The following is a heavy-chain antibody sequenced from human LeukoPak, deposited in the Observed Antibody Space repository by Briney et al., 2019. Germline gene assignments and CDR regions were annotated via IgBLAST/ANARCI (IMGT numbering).Heavy chain of an antibody. V-gene: IGHV3-7*01. CDR1: GFTFSSYW. J-gene: IGHJ5*02. D-gene: IGHD2-15*01. Sequence: GGSLRLSCAASGFTFSSYWMSWVRQAPGKGLEWVANVKQDGSEKYYVDSVKGRFTISRDNAKNSLYLQMNSLRAEDTAVYYCARECHCSGGSCYDNWFDPWGQGTLVTVSS. CDR2: VKQDGSEK. CDR3: ARECHCSGGSCYDNWFDP.